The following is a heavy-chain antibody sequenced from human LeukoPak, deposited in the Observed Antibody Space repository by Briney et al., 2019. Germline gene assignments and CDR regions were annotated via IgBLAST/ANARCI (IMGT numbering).Heavy chain of an antibody. CDR3: ARRFPVAMGNVWAH. J-gene: IGHJ4*02. D-gene: IGHD2-2*01. Sequence: AGGSLRLSCAASGFTFSSYAMSWVRQAPGRGLEWVSSTTTGGATTYYADSVKGRLTISRDNSKNTLYLQMNSLRAEDTAVYYCARRFPVAMGNVWAHWGQGTLVTVSS. CDR2: TTTGGATT. CDR1: GFTFSSYA. V-gene: IGHV3-23*01.